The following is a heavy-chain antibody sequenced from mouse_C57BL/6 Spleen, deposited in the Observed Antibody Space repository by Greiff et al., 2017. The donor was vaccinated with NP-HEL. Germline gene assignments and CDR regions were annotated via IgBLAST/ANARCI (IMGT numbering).Heavy chain of an antibody. CDR2: IRSKSNNYAT. J-gene: IGHJ4*01. V-gene: IGHV10-1*01. CDR3: VRQGGDYFYAMDY. D-gene: IGHD1-1*01. CDR1: GFSFNTYA. Sequence: EVQRVESGGGLVQPKGSLKLSCAASGFSFNTYAMNWVRQAPGKGLEWVARIRSKSNNYATYYADSVKDRFTISRDDSESMLYLQMNNLKTEDTAMYYCVRQGGDYFYAMDYWGQGTSVTVSS.